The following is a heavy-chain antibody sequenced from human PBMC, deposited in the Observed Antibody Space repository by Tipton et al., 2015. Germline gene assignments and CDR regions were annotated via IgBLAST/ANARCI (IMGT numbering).Heavy chain of an antibody. V-gene: IGHV5-51*01. CDR3: ARFTDGGYDYFDY. CDR1: GYSFTSYW. J-gene: IGHJ4*02. D-gene: IGHD5-12*01. Sequence: QLVQSGAEVKKPGESLKISCEASGYSFTSYWIGWVRQMPGKGLEWMGIIYPGDSDTRYSPSFQGQVTISADRSISTAYLQWGSLKAADTAMYYCARFTDGGYDYFDYWGQGTLVTVSS. CDR2: IYPGDSDT.